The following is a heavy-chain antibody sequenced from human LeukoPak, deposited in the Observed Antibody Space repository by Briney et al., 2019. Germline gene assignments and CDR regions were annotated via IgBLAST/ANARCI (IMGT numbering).Heavy chain of an antibody. CDR3: ARRGYRHAFDV. CDR1: GYTFTSYD. J-gene: IGHJ3*01. CDR2: MNPNSGNT. Sequence: ASVSVSCKASGYTFTSYDINWVRQAPEQGLEWMGWMNPNSGNTGYAQKFQGRVTMTRNTSISTAYMELSSLRSEDTAVYYCARRGYRHAFDVWGQGTMVTVSS. D-gene: IGHD5-12*01. V-gene: IGHV1-8*01.